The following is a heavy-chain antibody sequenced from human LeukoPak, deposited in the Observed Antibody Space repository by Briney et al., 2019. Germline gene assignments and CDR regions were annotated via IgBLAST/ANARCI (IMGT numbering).Heavy chain of an antibody. CDR1: VFTFSNDN. CDR3: AKEDDTIAVAGTIAFDY. J-gene: IGHJ4*02. D-gene: IGHD6-19*01. CDR2: IYSDDST. V-gene: IGHV3-53*01. Sequence: YPGGSLRLSCVASVFTFSNDNMNWVRQAPGKGLEWVSVIYSDDSTFYADSVKGRFTISRDNSKSTLYLQMNSLRAEDTAVYYCAKEDDTIAVAGTIAFDYWGQGTLVTVSS.